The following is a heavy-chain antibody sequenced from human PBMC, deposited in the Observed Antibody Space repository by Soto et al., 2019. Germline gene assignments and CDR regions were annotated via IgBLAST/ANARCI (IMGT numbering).Heavy chain of an antibody. V-gene: IGHV4-31*03. CDR3: ARVGGINWFDP. CDR1: GGSISSGGYY. D-gene: IGHD3-16*01. J-gene: IGHJ5*02. Sequence: QVQLQESGPGLVKPSQTLSLTCTFSGGSISSGGYYWSWFRQHPGKGLEWIGYIYYSGSTYYNPSLKSRVTISVDTSKNQFSLKLSSVTAADTAVYYCARVGGINWFDPWGQGTLVTVSS. CDR2: IYYSGST.